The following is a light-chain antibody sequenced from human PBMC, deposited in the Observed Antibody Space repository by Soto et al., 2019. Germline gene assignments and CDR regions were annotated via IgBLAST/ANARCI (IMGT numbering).Light chain of an antibody. CDR3: CSYAGSSTYV. Sequence: QSALTQPASVSGSPGQSITISCTGTSSDVGSYNLVSWYQQYPGKAPKLMIYEGSKLPSGVSNRFSGSKSGNTAALTISGLQAEDEADYYCCSYAGSSTYVFGTGTKLTVL. CDR2: EGS. V-gene: IGLV2-23*01. CDR1: SSDVGSYNL. J-gene: IGLJ1*01.